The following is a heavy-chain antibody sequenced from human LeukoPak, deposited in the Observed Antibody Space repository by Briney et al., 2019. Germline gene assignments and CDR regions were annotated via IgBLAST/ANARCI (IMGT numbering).Heavy chain of an antibody. Sequence: GGSLRLSCAASGFTFSSYGMHWVRQAPGKGLEWVAVIWYDGSNKYYADSVKGRFTISRDNSKNTLYLQMNSQRAEDTAVYYCARDGPYYYYGMDVWGQGTTVTVSS. CDR3: ARDGPYYYYGMDV. V-gene: IGHV3-33*01. CDR2: IWYDGSNK. J-gene: IGHJ6*02. CDR1: GFTFSSYG.